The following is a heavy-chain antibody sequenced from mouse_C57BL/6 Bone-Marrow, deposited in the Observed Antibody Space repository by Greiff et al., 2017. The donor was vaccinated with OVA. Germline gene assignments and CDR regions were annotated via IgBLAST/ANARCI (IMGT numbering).Heavy chain of an antibody. CDR2: IYPRDGST. Sequence: VQLQQSGPELVKPGASVKLSCKASGYTFTSYDINWVKQRPKQGLEWIGWIYPRDGSTKYNEKFKGKATLTVDTSSSTAYMELHSLTSEDSAVYFCALGDYGSSGRFAYWGQGTLVTVSA. CDR3: ALGDYGSSGRFAY. V-gene: IGHV1-85*01. D-gene: IGHD1-1*01. CDR1: GYTFTSYD. J-gene: IGHJ3*01.